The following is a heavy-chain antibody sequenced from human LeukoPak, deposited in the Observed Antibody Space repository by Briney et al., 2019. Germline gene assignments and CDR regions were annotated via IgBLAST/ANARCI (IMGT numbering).Heavy chain of an antibody. V-gene: IGHV3-20*01. CDR1: GLTFHDYG. CDR2: MNWKGGRT. CDR3: ARPGGDIMDAYVI. Sequence: GGSLRLFWAACGLTFHDYGMRWVRRATGEGLEWFSGMNWKGGRTVCAGCVKGRFNISGENAKNSLYLQMNSRGAEDTALYHGARPGGDIMDAYVIRGQGTMVTVSS. D-gene: IGHD3-10*01. J-gene: IGHJ3*02.